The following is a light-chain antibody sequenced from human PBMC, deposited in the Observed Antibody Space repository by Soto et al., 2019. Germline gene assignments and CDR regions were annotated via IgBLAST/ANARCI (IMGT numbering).Light chain of an antibody. CDR3: QQYNNWPWT. J-gene: IGKJ1*01. Sequence: EIVLTQSPATLSLSPGERATLSCRASQSVSSTYLAWYQQRPGQAPRLLIYGASSRATGIPDRFSGSGSGTDFTLTISGLEAEDFAVYYCQQYNNWPWTFGQGTKVDIK. V-gene: IGKV3D-20*02. CDR1: QSVSSTY. CDR2: GAS.